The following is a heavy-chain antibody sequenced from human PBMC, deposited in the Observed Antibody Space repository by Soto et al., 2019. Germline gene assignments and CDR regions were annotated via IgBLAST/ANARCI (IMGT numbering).Heavy chain of an antibody. CDR2: IYYSGST. CDR1: GGSVSNGDYY. V-gene: IGHV4-30-4*01. J-gene: IGHJ4*02. CDR3: ARSHITIFGVVIIPRYFDY. Sequence: SETLSLTCNVSGGSVSNGDYYWSWIRQPPGKGLEWIGYIYYSGSTFYNPSLNSRVTISVDTSKNQFSLKLSSVTAADTAVYYCARSHITIFGVVIIPRYFDYWGQGTLVTVS. D-gene: IGHD3-3*01.